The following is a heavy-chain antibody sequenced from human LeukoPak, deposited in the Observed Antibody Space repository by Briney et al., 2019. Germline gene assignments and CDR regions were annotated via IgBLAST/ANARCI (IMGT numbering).Heavy chain of an antibody. CDR1: GSSISSYY. D-gene: IGHD3-22*01. V-gene: IGHV4-4*07. CDR3: AREDYYDSSGYPYYYGMDV. CDR2: IYTSGST. Sequence: SGTLSLTCTVSGSSISSYYWSWIRQPAGKGLEWIGRIYTSGSTNYNPSLKSRVTMSVDTSKNQFSLQLSSVPAADTAVYYCAREDYYDSSGYPYYYGMDVWGQGTTVTVSS. J-gene: IGHJ6*02.